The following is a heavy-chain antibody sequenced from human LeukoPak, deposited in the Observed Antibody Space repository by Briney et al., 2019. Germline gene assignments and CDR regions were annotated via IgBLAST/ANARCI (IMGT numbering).Heavy chain of an antibody. CDR3: ARNYGEETNYMDV. V-gene: IGHV1-2*02. CDR2: INPNSGGT. J-gene: IGHJ6*03. CDR1: GYTFTGYY. Sequence: AASVNVSCKASGYTFTGYYMHWVRQAPGQGLEWMGWINPNSGGTNYAQTFQGRVTMTRDTSISTAYMELSRLRSDDTAVYYCARNYGEETNYMDVWGEGTTVTVSS. D-gene: IGHD4-17*01.